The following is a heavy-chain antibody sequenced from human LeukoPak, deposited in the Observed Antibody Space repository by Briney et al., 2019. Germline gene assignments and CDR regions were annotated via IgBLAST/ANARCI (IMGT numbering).Heavy chain of an antibody. CDR1: GFTISSNY. CDR2: IYTGRST. V-gene: IGHV3-53*01. D-gene: IGHD3-22*01. J-gene: IGHJ4*02. CDR3: ARGPRPGSSGYPNLDY. Sequence: GGTLRLSCTASGFTISSNYRNWVRQAPGKGLEWVSLIYTGRSTNYADSVKGRFTISRDKSKNTLYLQMNSLREEDTAVYYCARGPRPGSSGYPNLDYWGQGTLVTVSS.